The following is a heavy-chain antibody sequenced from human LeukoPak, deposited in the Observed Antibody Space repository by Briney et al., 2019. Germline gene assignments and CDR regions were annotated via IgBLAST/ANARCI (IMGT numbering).Heavy chain of an antibody. Sequence: TSSETLSLTCSVSGGSISSSRSYWGWLRQTPGKGLEWVGSIYYNGDTYYNPSFKSRVSMSVDTAKNQISLILTSVTAADTAVYYCSREGYSCPNWFDTWGQGTLVTVSS. CDR1: GGSISSSRSY. V-gene: IGHV4-39*07. CDR2: IYYNGDT. J-gene: IGHJ5*02. D-gene: IGHD4-11*01. CDR3: SREGYSCPNWFDT.